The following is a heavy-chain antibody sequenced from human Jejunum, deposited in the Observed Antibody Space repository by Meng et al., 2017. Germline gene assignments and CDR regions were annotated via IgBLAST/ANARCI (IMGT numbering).Heavy chain of an antibody. CDR3: AKAYCGGDCPMDS. CDR1: GFTFNDYT. D-gene: IGHD2-21*02. V-gene: IGHV3-43D*03. Sequence: GESLKISCAASGFTFNDYTLHWVRPAPGKGLEWVSFHSWDGSTTYYADSVKGRFTASRDNSKNTLYLQMNSLRVEDTALYYFAKAYCGGDCPMDSWGQGTVVTVSS. CDR2: HSWDGSTT. J-gene: IGHJ4*02.